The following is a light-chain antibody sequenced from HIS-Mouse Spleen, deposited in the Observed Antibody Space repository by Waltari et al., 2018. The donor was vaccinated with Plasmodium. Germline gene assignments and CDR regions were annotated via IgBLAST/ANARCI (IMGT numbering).Light chain of an antibody. CDR2: EGS. V-gene: IGLV2-23*01. CDR3: CSYAGSSTWV. CDR1: SSDVGSYNL. Sequence: QSALTQPASVSGSPGQSITISCTGTSSDVGSYNLVSWYQQHPGKAAKLMIYEGSKRPSGVSKRVSGSKSGNTASLTISGLQAEDEADYYCCSYAGSSTWVFGGGTKLTVL. J-gene: IGLJ3*02.